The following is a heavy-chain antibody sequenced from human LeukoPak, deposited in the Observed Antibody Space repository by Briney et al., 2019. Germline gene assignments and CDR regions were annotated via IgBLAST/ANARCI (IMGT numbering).Heavy chain of an antibody. D-gene: IGHD6-13*01. Sequence: GGSLRLSCAASGFTFGDYAMSWFRQAPGKGLEWVGFIRSKAYGGTTEYAASVKGRFTISRDDSKSIAYLQMNSLRAEDTAVYYCARDSSSSWYTGDFDYWGQGTLVTVSS. CDR3: ARDSSSSWYTGDFDY. V-gene: IGHV3-49*03. J-gene: IGHJ4*02. CDR1: GFTFGDYA. CDR2: IRSKAYGGTT.